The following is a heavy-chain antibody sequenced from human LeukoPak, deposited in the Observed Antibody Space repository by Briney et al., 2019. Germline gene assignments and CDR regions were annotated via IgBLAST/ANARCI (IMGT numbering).Heavy chain of an antibody. J-gene: IGHJ4*02. D-gene: IGHD3-10*01. Sequence: GGSLRLSCTASGFTFSSYTMSWVRQAPGKGLRWVSTITTGGPNTYYADSVKGRFTISRDNAKNSPYLQMNSLRAEDTAVYYCARDNYGSGSYVWGQGTLVTVSS. CDR2: ITTGGPNT. V-gene: IGHV3-21*04. CDR1: GFTFSSYT. CDR3: ARDNYGSGSYV.